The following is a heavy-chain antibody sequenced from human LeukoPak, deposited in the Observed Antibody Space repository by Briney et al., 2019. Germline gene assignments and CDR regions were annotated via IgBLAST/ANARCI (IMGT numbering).Heavy chain of an antibody. CDR1: GFTFSSYE. Sequence: GGSLRLSCAASGFTFSSYEMNWVRQAPGKGLEWVSYISSSGSTIYYADSVKGRFTFSRDNAKNSLYLQMNSLRAEDTAVYYCARVVRGVITPLFDYWGQGTLVTVSS. D-gene: IGHD3-10*01. CDR2: ISSSGSTI. J-gene: IGHJ4*02. CDR3: ARVVRGVITPLFDY. V-gene: IGHV3-48*03.